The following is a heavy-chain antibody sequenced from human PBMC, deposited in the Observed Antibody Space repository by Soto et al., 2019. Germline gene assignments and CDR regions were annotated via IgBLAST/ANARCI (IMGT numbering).Heavy chain of an antibody. CDR2: IYYSGST. Sequence: SETLSLTCTVSGGSSSSYYGSWIRQPPGKGLEWIGYIYYSGSTNYNPSLKSRVTISVDTSKNQFSLKLSSVTAADTAVYYCARVEDYYDSSGYYVAWFDPWGQGTLVTVSS. CDR1: GGSSSSYY. D-gene: IGHD3-22*01. CDR3: ARVEDYYDSSGYYVAWFDP. V-gene: IGHV4-59*01. J-gene: IGHJ5*02.